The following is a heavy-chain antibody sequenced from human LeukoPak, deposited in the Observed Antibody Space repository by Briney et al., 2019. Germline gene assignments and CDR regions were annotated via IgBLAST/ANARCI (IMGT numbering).Heavy chain of an antibody. D-gene: IGHD6-19*01. CDR2: ISYDGSNK. Sequence: PGRSLRLSCAASRFTFSSYAMHWVRQAPGKGLEWVAVISYDGSNKYYADSVKGRFTISRDNSKNTLYLQMNSLRAEDTAVYYCARVREGIAVAATDYWGQGTLVTVSS. V-gene: IGHV3-30-3*01. CDR1: RFTFSSYA. CDR3: ARVREGIAVAATDY. J-gene: IGHJ4*02.